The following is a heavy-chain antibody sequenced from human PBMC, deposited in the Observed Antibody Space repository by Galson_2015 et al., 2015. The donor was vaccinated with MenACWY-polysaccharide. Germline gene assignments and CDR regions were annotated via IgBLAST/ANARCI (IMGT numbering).Heavy chain of an antibody. V-gene: IGHV3-33*08. CDR2: IRNDGRK. CDR1: GFTFSSYG. D-gene: IGHD6-13*01. Sequence: SLRLSCAASGFTFSSYGMSWVRQALGKGLEWVALIRNDGRKHYPDAVKGRFTISRDNSKNTLYLQMNSLRPEDTAVYYCARNPSRLDIAAASHWGQGALVSVSS. J-gene: IGHJ4*02. CDR3: ARNPSRLDIAAASH.